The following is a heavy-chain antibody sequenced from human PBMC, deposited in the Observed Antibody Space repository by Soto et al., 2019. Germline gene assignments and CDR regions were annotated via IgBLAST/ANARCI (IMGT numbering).Heavy chain of an antibody. CDR1: GFTFSGYS. D-gene: IGHD5-12*01. V-gene: IGHV3-21*01. CDR3: ARGGIFTGYDK. CDR2: LSSGSDYI. J-gene: IGHJ4*02. Sequence: EVQLVESGGGLVKPGGSLRLSCTASGFTFSGYSMTWVRQAPGKGLEWVAALSSGSDYIYYADPVKGRFIISRDNAKDSLYLQMNSLRAEDTAEYYCARGGIFTGYDKWGQGTLVTVSS.